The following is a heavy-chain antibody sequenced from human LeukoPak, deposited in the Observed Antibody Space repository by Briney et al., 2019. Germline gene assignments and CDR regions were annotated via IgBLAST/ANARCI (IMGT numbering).Heavy chain of an antibody. V-gene: IGHV3-23*01. J-gene: IGHJ4*02. CDR1: GFSFSNYG. CDR2: IIGSGGTT. D-gene: IGHD3-16*01. CDR3: AEDDRLLRFLH. Sequence: PGGSLRLSCAASGFSFSNYGMNWVRQAPGKGLEWVSGIIGSGGTTYYADSVKGRFTISRDNSKNTVYLQINNLRDEDTAVYYCAEDDRLLRFLHWGQGTLVTVSS.